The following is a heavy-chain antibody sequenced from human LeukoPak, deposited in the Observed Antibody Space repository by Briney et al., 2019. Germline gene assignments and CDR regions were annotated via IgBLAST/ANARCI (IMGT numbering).Heavy chain of an antibody. D-gene: IGHD4-23*01. V-gene: IGHV3-9*01. CDR3: ARDRGYGGNSVPYYFDY. J-gene: IGHJ4*02. Sequence: PGRSLRLSCAASGFTFDDYAMHWVRQAPGKGLEWVSGISWNSGSIGYADSVKGRFTISRDNAKNSLYLQMNSLRAEDTAVYYCARDRGYGGNSVPYYFDYWGQGTLVTVSS. CDR2: ISWNSGSI. CDR1: GFTFDDYA.